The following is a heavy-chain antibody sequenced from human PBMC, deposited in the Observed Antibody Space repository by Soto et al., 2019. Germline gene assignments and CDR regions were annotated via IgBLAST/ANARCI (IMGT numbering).Heavy chain of an antibody. D-gene: IGHD2-21*02. CDR2: IKQDGSDK. V-gene: IGHV3-7*03. CDR1: GFTFTSYW. CDR3: ARILVTATLPFSDFDY. Sequence: GGSLRLSCAASGFTFTSYWMSWVRQAPGKGLEWVANIKQDGSDKYYVDSVKGRFTISRDNAENSLFLQMNSLRAEDTAVYYCARILVTATLPFSDFDYWGQGTMVTVSS. J-gene: IGHJ4*02.